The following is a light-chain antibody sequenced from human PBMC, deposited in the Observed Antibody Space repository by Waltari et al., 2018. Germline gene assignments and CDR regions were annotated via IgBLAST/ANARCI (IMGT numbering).Light chain of an antibody. CDR3: MQALQTPRIT. J-gene: IGKJ5*01. CDR2: LGS. V-gene: IGKV2-28*01. Sequence: DIVMTQSPLSLPVTPGEPASIPSRSSQSLLHSNGYNYLDWYLQKPGQSPQLLIYLGSNRSSGVPARFSGSGSGTDVTLKISRVEADDVWVYYCMQALQTPRITFGQGTRLDIK. CDR1: QSLLHSNGYNY.